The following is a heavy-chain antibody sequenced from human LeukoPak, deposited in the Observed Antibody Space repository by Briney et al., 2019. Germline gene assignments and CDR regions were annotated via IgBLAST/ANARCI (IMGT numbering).Heavy chain of an antibody. CDR2: ISGSGGST. J-gene: IGHJ4*02. V-gene: IGHV3-23*01. CDR3: AKEGVITIFGVVIGNFDY. Sequence: QPGGSLRLSCAASGFTFGSYAMSWVRQAPGKGLEWVSAISGSGGSTYYADSVKGRFTISRDNSKNTLYLQMNSLRAEDTAVYYCAKEGVITIFGVVIGNFDYWGQGTLVTVSS. D-gene: IGHD3-3*01. CDR1: GFTFGSYA.